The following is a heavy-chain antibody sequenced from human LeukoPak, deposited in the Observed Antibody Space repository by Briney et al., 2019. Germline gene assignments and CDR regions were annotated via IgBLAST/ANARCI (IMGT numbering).Heavy chain of an antibody. Sequence: GGSLRLSCAASGFTFSAYEMNWVRQAPGKGLEWVSYIGSSGSTVYYADFVKGRFTISRDNAKNSLYMQMESLRDEDTAIYYCARDPREYSNSPDVLDIWGKGKMVTVSS. CDR1: GFTFSAYE. CDR2: IGSSGSTV. V-gene: IGHV3-48*03. J-gene: IGHJ3*02. CDR3: ARDPREYSNSPDVLDI. D-gene: IGHD4-23*01.